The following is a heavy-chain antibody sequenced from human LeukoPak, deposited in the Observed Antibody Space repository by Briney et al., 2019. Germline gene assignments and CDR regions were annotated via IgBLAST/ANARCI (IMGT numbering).Heavy chain of an antibody. Sequence: GGSLRLSCAASGFTLSSYAMSWVRQAPGKGLEWVSAISGSGGSTYYADSVKGRFTISRDNSKNTLYLQMNSLRAEDTAVYYCATYSSSWYCFDYWGQGTLVTVSS. V-gene: IGHV3-23*01. D-gene: IGHD6-13*01. J-gene: IGHJ4*02. CDR3: ATYSSSWYCFDY. CDR1: GFTLSSYA. CDR2: ISGSGGST.